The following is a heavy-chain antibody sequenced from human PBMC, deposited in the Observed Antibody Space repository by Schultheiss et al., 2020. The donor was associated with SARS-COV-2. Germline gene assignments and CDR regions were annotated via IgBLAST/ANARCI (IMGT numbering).Heavy chain of an antibody. V-gene: IGHV3-21*01. Sequence: GGSLRLSCAASGFTFNIFGMIWVRQAPGKGLEWVSSISPYGHDKYHADSVRGRFSISRDNAKNSLYLQMNSLRAEDTAVYYCASYIGLLPYWGQGTLVTVSS. CDR1: GFTFNIFG. D-gene: IGHD5-12*01. CDR2: ISPYGHDK. J-gene: IGHJ1*01. CDR3: ASYIGLLPY.